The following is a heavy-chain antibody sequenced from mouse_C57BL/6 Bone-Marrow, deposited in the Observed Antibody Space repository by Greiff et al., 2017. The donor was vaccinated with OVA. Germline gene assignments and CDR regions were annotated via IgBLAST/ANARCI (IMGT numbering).Heavy chain of an antibody. CDR1: GFNIKDDY. D-gene: IGHD1-1*01. J-gene: IGHJ1*03. CDR2: IDPENGDT. CDR3: TTSITTVPCYWYFDV. V-gene: IGHV14-4*01. Sequence: EVQLQQSGAELVRPGASVKLSCTASGFNIKDDYMHWVKQRPEQGLEWIGWIDPENGDTEYASKFQGKATITADTSSNTAYLQLSSLTSEDTAVYYCTTSITTVPCYWYFDVWGTGTTVTVSS.